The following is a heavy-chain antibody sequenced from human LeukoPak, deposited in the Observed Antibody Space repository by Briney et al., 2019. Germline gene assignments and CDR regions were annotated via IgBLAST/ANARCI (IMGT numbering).Heavy chain of an antibody. V-gene: IGHV1-69*13. CDR1: GGTFSSYA. J-gene: IGHJ4*02. CDR2: IIPIFGTA. Sequence: GASVNVSCKASGGTFSSYAISWVRQAPGQGLEWMGGIIPIFGTANYAQKFQGRVTITADESTSTAYMELSSLRSEDTAVYYCARDSGYYYRYFDYWGQGTLVTVSS. CDR3: ARDSGYYYRYFDY. D-gene: IGHD3-22*01.